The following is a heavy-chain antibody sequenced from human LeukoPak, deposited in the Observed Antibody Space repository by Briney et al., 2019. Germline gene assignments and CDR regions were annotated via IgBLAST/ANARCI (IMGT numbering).Heavy chain of an antibody. D-gene: IGHD3-10*01. CDR2: INPNSGGT. J-gene: IGHJ6*03. Sequence: ASVKVSCKASGYTFTGYYMHWVRQAPGQGLEWMGWINPNSGGTNYAQKFQGRVTMTRDTSISTAYMELSRLRSDDTAVYYCARVNYYGSGSYYRYYYYMDVWGKGTTVTISS. CDR1: GYTFTGYY. CDR3: ARVNYYGSGSYYRYYYYMDV. V-gene: IGHV1-2*02.